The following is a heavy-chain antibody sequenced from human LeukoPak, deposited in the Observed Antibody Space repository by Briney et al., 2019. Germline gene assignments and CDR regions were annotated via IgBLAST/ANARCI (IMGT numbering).Heavy chain of an antibody. Sequence: GGSLRLSCAVSGFTFSSYAMHWVRQAPGKGLEWVAVISYDGSDKYYADSVKGRFTISRDNARNTLYLQLSSLRAEDSGVYYCARDTFQPGLIDSWGQGTLVTVSS. J-gene: IGHJ4*02. CDR2: ISYDGSDK. CDR3: ARDTFQPGLIDS. V-gene: IGHV3-30*07. CDR1: GFTFSSYA. D-gene: IGHD2-2*01.